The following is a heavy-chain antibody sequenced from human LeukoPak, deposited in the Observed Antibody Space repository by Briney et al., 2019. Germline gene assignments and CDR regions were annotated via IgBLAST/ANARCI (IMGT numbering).Heavy chain of an antibody. V-gene: IGHV4-30-4*01. CDR3: ARDFREYYYGSGTHYYYYGMDV. Sequence: SETLSLTCTVSGGSISSGDYYWSWIRQPPGKGLEWIGYIYYSGSTYYNPPLKSRVTISVDTSKNQFSLKLSSVTAADTAVYYCARDFREYYYGSGTHYYYYGMDVWGQGTTVTVSS. CDR1: GGSISSGDYY. D-gene: IGHD3-10*01. CDR2: IYYSGST. J-gene: IGHJ6*02.